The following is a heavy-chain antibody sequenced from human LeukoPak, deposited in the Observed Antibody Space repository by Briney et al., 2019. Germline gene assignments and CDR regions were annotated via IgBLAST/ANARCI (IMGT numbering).Heavy chain of an antibody. J-gene: IGHJ4*02. CDR3: ARVNYDYVWGSYRYSLAPDY. D-gene: IGHD3-16*02. CDR2: ISHRGRT. Sequence: SETLSLTCAVYGGSLSDYYWSWIRQSPGKGLEWIGEISHRGRTYYNLSLKSRVTISIDTSKNQFSLKVNSVSAADTAVYYCARVNYDYVWGSYRYSLAPDYWGQGTLVTVSS. CDR1: GGSLSDYY. V-gene: IGHV4-34*01.